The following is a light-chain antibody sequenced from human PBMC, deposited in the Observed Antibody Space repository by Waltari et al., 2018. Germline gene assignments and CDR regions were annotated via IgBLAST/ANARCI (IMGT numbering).Light chain of an antibody. Sequence: QSVLTQPPSASEPPGQRVTLSCSGSYSNIGRDNVNWDHQFPGTAPNLLSYRNNQRPPGVPDLFSASKSGTSASLAISGLQSEDEAEYYCAAWDDSLNCVLFGGGTKLTVL. CDR3: AAWDDSLNCVL. CDR1: YSNIGRDN. J-gene: IGLJ2*01. V-gene: IGLV1-44*01. CDR2: RNN.